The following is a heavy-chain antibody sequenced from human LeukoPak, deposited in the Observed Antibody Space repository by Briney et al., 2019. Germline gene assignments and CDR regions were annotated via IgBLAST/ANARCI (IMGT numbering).Heavy chain of an antibody. Sequence: GSLRLSCAASGFTFSSYWVHWVRQAPGKGLVWVSRINSDGSSITYADSVKGRFTISRDNSKNTLYLQMNSLRAEDTAVYYCAKDIAVAGTVGYFDYWGQGTLVTVSS. CDR1: GFTFSSYW. J-gene: IGHJ4*02. CDR3: AKDIAVAGTVGYFDY. V-gene: IGHV3-74*03. CDR2: INSDGSSI. D-gene: IGHD6-19*01.